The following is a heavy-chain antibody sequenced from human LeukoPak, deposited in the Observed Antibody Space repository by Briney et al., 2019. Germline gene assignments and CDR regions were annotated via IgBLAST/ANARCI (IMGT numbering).Heavy chain of an antibody. J-gene: IGHJ4*02. CDR1: GFTFSSYG. D-gene: IGHD5-18*01. CDR3: ARDHSAGRYYFDH. V-gene: IGHV3-33*01. Sequence: PRRSLRLSCAVSGFTFSSYGMQWVRQAPGKGLEWVAVIWSDGNKKYYADSVKGRSTISRDNSKNTLYLQMNSLRAEDTAVYYCARDHSAGRYYFDHWGQGTLVTVSS. CDR2: IWSDGNKK.